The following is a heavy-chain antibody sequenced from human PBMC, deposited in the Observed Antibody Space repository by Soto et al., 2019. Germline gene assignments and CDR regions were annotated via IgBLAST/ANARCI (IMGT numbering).Heavy chain of an antibody. CDR3: ALEDCISPSCPFDY. V-gene: IGHV1-69*12. Sequence: QVQLVQSGAEVKKPGSSVKVSCKASGGTFSSYAISWVRQAPGQGLEWMGGIIPIFGTANYAQKFQGRVTITADESTSTAYVELNSMRSEDTAVYYCALEDCISPSCPFDYWGPGTLVTVSS. J-gene: IGHJ4*02. CDR1: GGTFSSYA. D-gene: IGHD2-2*01. CDR2: IIPIFGTA.